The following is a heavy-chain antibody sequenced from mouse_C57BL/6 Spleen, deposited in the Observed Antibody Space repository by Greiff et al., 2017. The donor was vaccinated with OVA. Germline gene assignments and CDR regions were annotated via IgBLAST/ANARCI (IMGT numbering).Heavy chain of an antibody. Sequence: DVKLVESGGGLVKPGGSLKLSCAASGFTFSDYGMHWVRQAPEKGLEWVAYISSGSSTIYYADTVKGRCTISRDNAKNTLFLQMTSLRSEDTAMYYCARGSYFDYWGQGTTLTVSS. CDR3: ARGSYFDY. J-gene: IGHJ2*01. V-gene: IGHV5-17*01. CDR1: GFTFSDYG. CDR2: ISSGSSTI.